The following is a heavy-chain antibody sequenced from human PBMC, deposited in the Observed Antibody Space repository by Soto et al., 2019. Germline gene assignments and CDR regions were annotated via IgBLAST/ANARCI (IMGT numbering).Heavy chain of an antibody. D-gene: IGHD2-2*01. CDR3: ARGGCSSTRCYLPA. CDR2: IYYSGST. V-gene: IGHV4-59*01. Sequence: PSETLSLTCTVSGGSISSYYWSWIRQPPGKGLEWIGYIYYSGSTNYNPSLKSRVTISVDTSKNQFSLKLSSVTAADTAVYYCARGGCSSTRCYLPAWGQGTPVTVSS. J-gene: IGHJ5*02. CDR1: GGSISSYY.